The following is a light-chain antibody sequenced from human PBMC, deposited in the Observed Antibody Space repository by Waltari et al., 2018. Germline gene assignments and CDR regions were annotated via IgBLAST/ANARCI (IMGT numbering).Light chain of an antibody. Sequence: ELVLMQSPGTLSLSPGERATLSCRASQTRSSNSLAWYQQKPGQAPRLIIYGSFNRATGIPDRFSGSGSGTDFTLTIIRLEPEDFAVYYCQQYGTLPRTFGQGTKVELK. V-gene: IGKV3-20*01. CDR1: QTRSSNS. J-gene: IGKJ1*01. CDR2: GSF. CDR3: QQYGTLPRT.